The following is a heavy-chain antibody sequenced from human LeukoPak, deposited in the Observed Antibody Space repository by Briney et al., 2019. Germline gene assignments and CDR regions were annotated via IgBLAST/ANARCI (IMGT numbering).Heavy chain of an antibody. CDR2: ISGSGGST. CDR1: GFTFSSYG. J-gene: IGHJ4*02. CDR3: AKDIHRDGYSLDFDY. Sequence: GGSLRLSCAASGFTFSSYGMSWVRQAPGKGLEWVSAISGSGGSTYYADSVKGRFTISRDNSKNTLYLQMNSLRTEDTAVYYCAKDIHRDGYSLDFDYWGQGTLVTVSS. V-gene: IGHV3-23*01. D-gene: IGHD5-24*01.